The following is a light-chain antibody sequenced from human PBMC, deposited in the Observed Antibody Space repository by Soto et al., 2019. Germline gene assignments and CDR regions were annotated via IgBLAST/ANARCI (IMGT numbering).Light chain of an antibody. CDR3: QQSYSAPLT. J-gene: IGKJ3*01. CDR2: AAS. Sequence: DIQMTQSPSSLSASVGDRVTITCRASQGISTYLSWYQQKPGKAPKLLIYAASSLQSGVPSRFNGIGSGTDFTLTISTLEPEDFGTYYCQQSYSAPLTFGPGTKVDIK. V-gene: IGKV1-39*01. CDR1: QGISTY.